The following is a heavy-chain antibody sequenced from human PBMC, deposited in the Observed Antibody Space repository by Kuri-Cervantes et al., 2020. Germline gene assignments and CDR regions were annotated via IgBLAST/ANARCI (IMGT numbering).Heavy chain of an antibody. CDR2: MNPNSGNT. Sequence: ASVKVSCKASGYTFTSYDINWVRQATGQGLEWMGWMNPNSGNTGYAQKFQGRVTMTRNTSISTAYMELSSLRSEDTAVYYCAKEDYYDSSGYYRPRVGADYWGQGTLVTVSS. D-gene: IGHD3-22*01. CDR1: GYTFTSYD. CDR3: AKEDYYDSSGYYRPRVGADY. J-gene: IGHJ4*02. V-gene: IGHV1-8*01.